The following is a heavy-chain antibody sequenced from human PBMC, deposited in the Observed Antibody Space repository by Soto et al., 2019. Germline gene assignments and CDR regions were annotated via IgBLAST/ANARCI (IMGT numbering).Heavy chain of an antibody. CDR3: AAYCYTMTCTTFHGYS. CDR2: IKQDERDK. J-gene: IGHJ5*02. V-gene: IGHV3-7*03. D-gene: IGHD3-16*02. CDR1: GFRFRDYW. Sequence: GGSLRLSCAVSGFRFRDYWMSWVRQAPGKGLEWVANIKQDERDKYYVDSVKGRFTISRYNAKNARYLQMNSLRVEDTAVYYCAAYCYTMTCTTFHGYSWGQGTQVTGSS.